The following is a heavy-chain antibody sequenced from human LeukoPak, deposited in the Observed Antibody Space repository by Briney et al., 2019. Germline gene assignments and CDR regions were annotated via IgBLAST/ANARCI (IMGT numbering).Heavy chain of an antibody. J-gene: IGHJ4*02. V-gene: IGHV3-7*01. D-gene: IGHD6-19*01. CDR3: ARDRSTVAGIDY. CDR2: IKPDGGDK. Sequence: GRSLRLSCAASGFTFSTYWMAWVRQAPGKGLEGVATIKPDGGDKYYVDSVKGRFTISRDNARNSLFLQMNSLRAEDTAVYYCARDRSTVAGIDYWGQGTLVTVSS. CDR1: GFTFSTYW.